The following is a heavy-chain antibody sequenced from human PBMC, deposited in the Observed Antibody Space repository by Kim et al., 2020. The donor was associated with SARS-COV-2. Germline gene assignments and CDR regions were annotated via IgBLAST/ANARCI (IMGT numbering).Heavy chain of an antibody. J-gene: IGHJ4*02. D-gene: IGHD1-26*01. Sequence: TYYNPSLKGRVTISVDTSKNQFSLKLSSVTAADTAVYYCTSGKWDLLRNYWGQGTLVTVSS. V-gene: IGHV4-39*01. CDR2: T. CDR3: TSGKWDLLRNY.